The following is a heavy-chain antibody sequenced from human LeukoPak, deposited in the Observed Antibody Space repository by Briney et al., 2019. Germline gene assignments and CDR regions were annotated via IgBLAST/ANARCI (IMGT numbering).Heavy chain of an antibody. D-gene: IGHD5-18*01. CDR2: IYYSGST. J-gene: IGHJ6*03. CDR3: ARSVGGYSYGSIYYYYYMDV. V-gene: IGHV4-61*10. Sequence: SETLSLTCTVSGGSIRGGIYYWSWIRQPAGKGLEWIGYIYYSGSTNYNPSLKSRVTISVDTSKNQFSLKLSSVTAADTAVYYCARSVGGYSYGSIYYYYYMDVWGKGTTVTVSS. CDR1: GGSIRGGIYY.